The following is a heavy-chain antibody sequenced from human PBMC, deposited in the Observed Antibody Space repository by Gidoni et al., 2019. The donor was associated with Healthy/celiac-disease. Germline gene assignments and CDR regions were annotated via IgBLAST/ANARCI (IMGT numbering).Heavy chain of an antibody. Sequence: QVQLVESGGGVVQPGRSLRLSCAASGCTFSSYGMHWVRQAPGKGLEWVAVIWYDGSNKYYADSVKGRFTISRDNSKNTLYLQMNSLRAEDTAVYYCARDRGVYCSSTSCSNWFDPWGQGTLVTVSS. J-gene: IGHJ5*02. D-gene: IGHD2-2*01. V-gene: IGHV3-33*01. CDR1: GCTFSSYG. CDR3: ARDRGVYCSSTSCSNWFDP. CDR2: IWYDGSNK.